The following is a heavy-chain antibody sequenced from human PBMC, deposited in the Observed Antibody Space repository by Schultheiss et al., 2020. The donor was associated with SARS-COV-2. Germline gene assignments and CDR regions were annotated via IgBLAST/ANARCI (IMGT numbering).Heavy chain of an antibody. CDR2: IGTAGDT. J-gene: IGHJ6*02. V-gene: IGHV3-13*01. CDR1: GFTFSSYW. Sequence: GGSLRLSCAASGFTFSSYWMHWVRQAPGKGLVWVSAIGTAGDTYYQGSVKGRFTISRENAKNSLYLQMNSLRDGDTAVYYCARELFGVGPYYYYGMDVWGQGTTVTVSS. D-gene: IGHD3-3*01. CDR3: ARELFGVGPYYYYGMDV.